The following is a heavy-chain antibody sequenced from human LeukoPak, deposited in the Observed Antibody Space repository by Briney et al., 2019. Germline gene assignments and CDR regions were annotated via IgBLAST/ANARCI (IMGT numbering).Heavy chain of an antibody. D-gene: IGHD6-13*01. V-gene: IGHV3-9*01. CDR1: GFTFDDYA. Sequence: GGSLRLSCAASGFTFDDYAMHWVRQAPGKGLEWVSGISWNSGSIGYADSVKGRFTISRDNAKNSLYLQMNSLRAEDTALYYCAKDKELYSSSWGSFDYWGQGTLVTVSS. J-gene: IGHJ4*02. CDR2: ISWNSGSI. CDR3: AKDKELYSSSWGSFDY.